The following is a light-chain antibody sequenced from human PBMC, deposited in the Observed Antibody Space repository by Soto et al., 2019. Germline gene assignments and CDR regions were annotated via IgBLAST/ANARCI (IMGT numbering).Light chain of an antibody. V-gene: IGKV4-1*01. J-gene: IGKJ2*02. Sequence: DIVMTQSPDSLAVSLGERASINCKSSQSVLYSSNNKNYLAWYQQKPGQPPKLLIYWASTRESGVPDRFSGSGSGTDFTLTISSLQAEDVAVYFCQQYYGTPWTFGQGTNLEIK. CDR2: WAS. CDR3: QQYYGTPWT. CDR1: QSVLYSSNNKNY.